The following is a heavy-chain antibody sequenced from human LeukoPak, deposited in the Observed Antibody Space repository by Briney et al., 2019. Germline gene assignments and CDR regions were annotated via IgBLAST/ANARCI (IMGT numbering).Heavy chain of an antibody. CDR3: ARDGLEPL. CDR2: IYYSGST. D-gene: IGHD3/OR15-3a*01. V-gene: IGHV4-59*01. Sequence: PSGTLSLTCTVSGGSISSYYWSWIRQPPGKGLEWIGYIYYSGSTNYNPSLKSRVTISVDTSKNQFSLKLSSVTAADTAVYYCARDGLEPLWGQGTLVTVSS. J-gene: IGHJ4*02. CDR1: GGSISSYY.